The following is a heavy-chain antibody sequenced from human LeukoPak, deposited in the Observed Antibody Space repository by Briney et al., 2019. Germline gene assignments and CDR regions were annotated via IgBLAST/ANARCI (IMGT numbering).Heavy chain of an antibody. Sequence: GGSLRLSCAASGFTFSSYAMSWVRQAPGKGLEWVSVISGSDGSTYYADSVKGRFTISRDNSKNTLYLQMNSLRAEDTAVYYCAKDKKYYDSSGSPYYYYGMDVWGQGTTVTVSS. J-gene: IGHJ6*02. CDR1: GFTFSSYA. V-gene: IGHV3-23*01. CDR2: ISGSDGST. CDR3: AKDKKYYDSSGSPYYYYGMDV. D-gene: IGHD3-22*01.